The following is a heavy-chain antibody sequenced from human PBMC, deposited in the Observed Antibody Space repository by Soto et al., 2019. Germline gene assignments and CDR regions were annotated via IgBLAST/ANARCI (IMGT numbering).Heavy chain of an antibody. CDR2: ISHGGKKK. V-gene: IGHV3-30*18. CDR1: GLPFNDFG. J-gene: IGHJ4*01. CDR3: AKTATYFDDYHNTGYSSEDY. D-gene: IGHD3-9*01. Sequence: GSLRLSCTVSGLPFNDFGLHWVRQTPGKGLEWVAIISHGGKKKLYADSVKGRFTVSRDNSRNTLYLQMTRLGSADTALYFCAKTATYFDDYHNTGYSSEDYWGRGTMVTVSS.